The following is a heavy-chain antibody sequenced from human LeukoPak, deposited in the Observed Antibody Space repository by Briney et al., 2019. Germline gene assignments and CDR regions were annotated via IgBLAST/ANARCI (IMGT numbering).Heavy chain of an antibody. CDR2: IYYSGST. CDR3: ARRRGLTAAGTRDYYYYMDV. J-gene: IGHJ6*03. CDR1: GGSISSYY. D-gene: IGHD6-13*01. Sequence: SETLSLTCTVSGGSISSYYWSWIRQPPGKGLEWIGYIYYSGSTNYNPSLKSRVTISVDTSKNQSSLKLSSVTAADTAVYYCARRRGLTAAGTRDYYYYMDVWGKGTTVTVSS. V-gene: IGHV4-59*01.